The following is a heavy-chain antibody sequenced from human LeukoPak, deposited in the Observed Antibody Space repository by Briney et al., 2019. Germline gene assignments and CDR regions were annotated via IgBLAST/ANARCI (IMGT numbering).Heavy chain of an antibody. CDR3: AKDAQWLARGHFDY. Sequence: GGSLRLSCAASGFTFDDYSMHWVRQAPGKGLEWVSGISWNSGSIVHADSVKGRFTISRDNAKNSPYLQMNSLRAEDTALYYCAKDAQWLARGHFDYWGQGTLVTVSS. D-gene: IGHD6-19*01. CDR2: ISWNSGSI. J-gene: IGHJ4*02. CDR1: GFTFDDYS. V-gene: IGHV3-9*01.